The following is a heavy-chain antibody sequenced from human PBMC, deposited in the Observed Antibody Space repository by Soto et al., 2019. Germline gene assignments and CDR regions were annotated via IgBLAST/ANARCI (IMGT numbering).Heavy chain of an antibody. J-gene: IGHJ4*02. CDR1: GFTFSSYA. CDR3: ASDRGRGIVATIPYYFDY. CDR2: ISASGGTT. D-gene: IGHD5-12*01. V-gene: IGHV3-23*01. Sequence: VQLLESGGGLEQPGGSLRLSCAASGFTFSSYAMSWARQAPGKGLEWVSFISASGGTTYYVDSVKGRFTISSEASKNTLYLQMNSLRAEDSAIYYCASDRGRGIVATIPYYFDYWGQGTLVSVSS.